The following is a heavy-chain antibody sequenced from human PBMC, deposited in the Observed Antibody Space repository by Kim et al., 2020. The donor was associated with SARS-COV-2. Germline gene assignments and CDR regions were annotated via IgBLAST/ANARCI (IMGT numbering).Heavy chain of an antibody. D-gene: IGHD1-26*01. CDR3: AKDWVEWELLYYGVFDY. J-gene: IGHJ4*02. V-gene: IGHV3-30*18. CDR1: RFTFSSYG. CDR2: ISYDGSNK. Sequence: GGSLRLSCAASRFTFSSYGMHWVRQAPGKGLEWVAVISYDGSNKYYADSVKGRFTISRDNSKNTLYLQMNSLRAEDTAVYYCAKDWVEWELLYYGVFDYWGQGTLVTVSS.